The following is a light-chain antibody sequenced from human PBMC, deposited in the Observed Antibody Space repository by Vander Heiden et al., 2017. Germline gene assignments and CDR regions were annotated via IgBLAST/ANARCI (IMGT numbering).Light chain of an antibody. Sequence: DIQFSQSPSTLSAAVGDRVTITGRTSQSISTLLAWYQQRPGKAPKLLIYKASTVESGVPPRFSGSGYETDFTLTISSLQPDDFATYHCQQYNSSPWTFGQGTKVEIK. J-gene: IGKJ1*01. CDR3: QQYNSSPWT. CDR2: KAS. CDR1: QSISTL. V-gene: IGKV1-5*03.